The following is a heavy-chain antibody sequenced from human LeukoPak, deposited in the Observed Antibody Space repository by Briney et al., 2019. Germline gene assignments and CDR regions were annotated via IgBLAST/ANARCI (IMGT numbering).Heavy chain of an antibody. J-gene: IGHJ5*02. CDR2: INHSGST. CDR1: GGSFSGYY. V-gene: IGHV4-34*01. D-gene: IGHD6-13*01. Sequence: SETLSLTCAVYGGSFSGYYWSWIRQPPGKGLEWIGEINHSGSTNYNPSLKSRVTISVDTSKNQFSLKLSSVTAADTAVYYCASLVLGSWYWFDPWGQGTLVTVSS. CDR3: ASLVLGSWYWFDP.